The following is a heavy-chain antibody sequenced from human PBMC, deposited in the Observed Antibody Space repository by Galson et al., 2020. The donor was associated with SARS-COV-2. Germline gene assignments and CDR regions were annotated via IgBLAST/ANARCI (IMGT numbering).Heavy chain of an antibody. CDR3: ARDGQSSRGWAFDY. CDR1: GFTFSDHA. D-gene: IGHD6-19*01. J-gene: IGHJ4*02. Sequence: GESLKISCAASGFTFSDHAMHWVRQAPGKGLEWVAQISFAGSEKYYGDSVRGRFTISRDSSKNTVYLQMNNLRVDDTAVYYCARDGQSSRGWAFDYWGQGTLLTVSS. CDR2: ISFAGSEK. V-gene: IGHV3-33*05.